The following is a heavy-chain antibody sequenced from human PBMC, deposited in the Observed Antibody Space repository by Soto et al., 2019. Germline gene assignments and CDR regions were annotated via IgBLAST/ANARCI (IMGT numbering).Heavy chain of an antibody. D-gene: IGHD4-17*01. Sequence: SETLSLTCTVSGGSISSYYWSWIRQPPGKGLEWIGYIYYSGSTNYSPSLKSRVTISVDTSKNQFSLKLSSVTAADTAVYYCARAYGDYVFDYWGQGTLVTVSS. J-gene: IGHJ4*02. CDR2: IYYSGST. V-gene: IGHV4-59*01. CDR3: ARAYGDYVFDY. CDR1: GGSISSYY.